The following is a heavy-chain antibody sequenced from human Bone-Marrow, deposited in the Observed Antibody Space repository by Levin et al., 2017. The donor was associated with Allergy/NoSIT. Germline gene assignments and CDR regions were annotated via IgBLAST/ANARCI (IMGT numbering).Heavy chain of an antibody. Sequence: GGSLRLSCAASGFTFSSYAMSWVRQAPGKGLEWVSAISGSGGSTYYADSVKGRFTISRDNSKNTLYLQMNSLRAEDTAVYYCAKGGDMITFGGVIVLTAGMDVWGQGTTVTVSS. CDR1: GFTFSSYA. D-gene: IGHD3-16*02. CDR3: AKGGDMITFGGVIVLTAGMDV. V-gene: IGHV3-23*01. J-gene: IGHJ6*02. CDR2: ISGSGGST.